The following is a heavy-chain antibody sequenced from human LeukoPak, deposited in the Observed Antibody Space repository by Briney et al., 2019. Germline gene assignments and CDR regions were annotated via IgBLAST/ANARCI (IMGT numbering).Heavy chain of an antibody. V-gene: IGHV3-15*01. D-gene: IGHD3-10*01. CDR3: TTDSGVLLWFGESPPNWFDP. Sequence: PGGSLRLSCAASGFAFNKASMSWVRQAPGKGVEWVGRIKSRPDGGTTDYGLPVKGRFTISSDDLKNMVYLQLNSLQIDDTAVYYCTTDSGVLLWFGESPPNWFDPWGQGTLVTVSS. CDR1: GFAFNKAS. CDR2: IKSRPDGGTT. J-gene: IGHJ5*02.